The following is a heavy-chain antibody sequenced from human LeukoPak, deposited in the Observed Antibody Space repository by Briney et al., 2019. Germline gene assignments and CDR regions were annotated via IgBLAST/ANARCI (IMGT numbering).Heavy chain of an antibody. V-gene: IGHV3-9*01. Sequence: SLRLSCAASGFTFDDYAMHWVRQAPGKGLEWVSGINWNSGSIDYADSVKGRLTMSRDNANNSLYLQMNSLRAEDTAMYYCAKDGSTSGLQRHFHYWGQGTLVTVSS. CDR1: GFTFDDYA. CDR2: INWNSGSI. D-gene: IGHD3-10*01. J-gene: IGHJ4*02. CDR3: AKDGSTSGLQRHFHY.